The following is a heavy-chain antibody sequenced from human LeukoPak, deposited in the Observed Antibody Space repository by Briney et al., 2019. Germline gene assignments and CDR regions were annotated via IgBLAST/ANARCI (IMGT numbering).Heavy chain of an antibody. D-gene: IGHD3-9*01. CDR1: GFTFSSYA. J-gene: IGHJ3*02. CDR2: ISGSGGSK. V-gene: IGHV3-23*01. Sequence: GGSLRLSCAASGFTFSSYAMSWVRQAPGKGLEWVSAISGSGGSKYYADSVKGRFTISRNNSKNTLYLQMNSLRAEDTAVYYCAKSDILTGSYAFDIWGQGTMVTVSS. CDR3: AKSDILTGSYAFDI.